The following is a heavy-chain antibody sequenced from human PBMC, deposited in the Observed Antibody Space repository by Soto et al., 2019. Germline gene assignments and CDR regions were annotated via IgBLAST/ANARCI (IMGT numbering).Heavy chain of an antibody. J-gene: IGHJ5*02. CDR3: ARDVVDGRSLWLDP. V-gene: IGHV1-8*01. CDR1: GFTFSTND. D-gene: IGHD3-10*01. CDR2: MNANVDAT. Sequence: QLQLVQSGAEVKKPGASVKVSCKASGFTFSTNDINWVRQAPGQGLQWMGWMNANVDATDSPQEFEGRVTMTWNASISTAYMELNNLKSDDTAVYYCARDVVDGRSLWLDPWGQGTLVTVSS.